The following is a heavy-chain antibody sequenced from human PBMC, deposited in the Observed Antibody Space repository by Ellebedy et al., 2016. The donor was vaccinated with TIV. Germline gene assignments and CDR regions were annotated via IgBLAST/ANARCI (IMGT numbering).Heavy chain of an antibody. CDR2: MNPNSGDT. V-gene: IGHV1-2*02. Sequence: AASVKVSCKASGYTFTVSIYYMYWVRQAPGQGLEWMGWMNPNSGDTKYAQKFQGRVTMAYMELSRLRSDDTAGYFCATSGWVVAASSVDFDIWGQGTLVTVSS. CDR1: GYTFTVSIYY. CDR3: ATSGWVVAASSVDFDI. J-gene: IGHJ3*02. D-gene: IGHD1-26*01.